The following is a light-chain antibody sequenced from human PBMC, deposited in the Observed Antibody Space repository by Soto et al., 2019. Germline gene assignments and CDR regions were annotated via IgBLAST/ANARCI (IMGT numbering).Light chain of an antibody. CDR3: CSYAGSSTFFYV. V-gene: IGLV2-23*02. Sequence: QSALTQPASVSGSPGQSITISCTGTRSDVGSYNLVSWYQQHPGKAPKLMIYEVSKRPSGVSNRFSGFKSGNTASLTISGLQAEDEADYYCCSYAGSSTFFYVFGTGTKVTVL. CDR1: RSDVGSYNL. CDR2: EVS. J-gene: IGLJ1*01.